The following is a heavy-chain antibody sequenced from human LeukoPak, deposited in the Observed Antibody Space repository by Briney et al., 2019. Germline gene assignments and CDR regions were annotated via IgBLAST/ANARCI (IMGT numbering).Heavy chain of an antibody. CDR3: ARDIAARQGPFDY. Sequence: ASVTVSCKASDYSFTSYGLNWVRPAPGQGLEWMGWISPYSGNTNYAEKFQGRVTLTTDTSTSTAYMELRSLRSDDTAVYYCARDIAARQGPFDYWGQGTLVTVSS. CDR2: ISPYSGNT. V-gene: IGHV1-18*01. D-gene: IGHD6-6*01. J-gene: IGHJ4*02. CDR1: DYSFTSYG.